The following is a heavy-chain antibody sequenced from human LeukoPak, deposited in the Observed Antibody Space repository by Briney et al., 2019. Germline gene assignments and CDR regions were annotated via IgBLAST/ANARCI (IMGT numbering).Heavy chain of an antibody. Sequence: PGGSLRLSCAASGFTFSDYYMSWIRQAPGKGLEWVSYISSSGSTIYYADSVKGRFTISRDSSKNTLYLQMNSLRAEDTAVYYCAKDREWELLTEYYFDYWGQGTLVTVSS. CDR2: ISSSGSTI. CDR1: GFTFSDYY. J-gene: IGHJ4*02. V-gene: IGHV3-11*04. CDR3: AKDREWELLTEYYFDY. D-gene: IGHD1-26*01.